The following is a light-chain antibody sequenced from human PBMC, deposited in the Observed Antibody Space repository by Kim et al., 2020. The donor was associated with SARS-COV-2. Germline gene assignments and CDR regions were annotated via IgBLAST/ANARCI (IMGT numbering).Light chain of an antibody. V-gene: IGKV3-20*01. CDR1: QYVTSSY. CDR2: GAS. Sequence: SPGESAPLSCRASQYVTSSYLAWYQQKPGQALRLLIYGASTRATGIPDRFRGSGSGTAFTLTISRLEPEDFAVYHCQQYGSSPITFGGGTKVDIK. CDR3: QQYGSSPIT. J-gene: IGKJ4*01.